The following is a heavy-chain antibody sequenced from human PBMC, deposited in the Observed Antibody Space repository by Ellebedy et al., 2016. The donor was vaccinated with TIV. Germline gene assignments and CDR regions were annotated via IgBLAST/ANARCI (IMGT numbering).Heavy chain of an antibody. CDR2: IYSGGST. D-gene: IGHD2-15*01. J-gene: IGHJ6*02. Sequence: GESLKISXAASGFTVSSNYMSWVRQAPGKGLEWVSVIYSGGSTYYADSVKGRFTISRDNSKNTLYLQMNSLRAEDTAVYYCAKPNRGSCSGGTCYWYFYGMDVWGQGTTVTVSS. CDR1: GFTVSSNY. CDR3: AKPNRGSCSGGTCYWYFYGMDV. V-gene: IGHV3-53*01.